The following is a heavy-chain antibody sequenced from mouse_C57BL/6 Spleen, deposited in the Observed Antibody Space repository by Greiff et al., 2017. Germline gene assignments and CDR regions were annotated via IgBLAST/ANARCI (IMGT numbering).Heavy chain of an antibody. CDR2: IDPNSGGT. V-gene: IGHV1-72*01. D-gene: IGHD1-1*01. Sequence: VKLMESGAELVKPGASVKLSCKASGYTFTSYWMHWVKQRPGRGLEWIGRIDPNSGGTTYNEKFKSKATLTVDKPASTAYMQLSRLTSEYSAVYYCARSNYYGSSPYYCDYGGQGTTLTVSS. CDR3: ARSNYYGSSPYYCDY. CDR1: GYTFTSYW. J-gene: IGHJ2*01.